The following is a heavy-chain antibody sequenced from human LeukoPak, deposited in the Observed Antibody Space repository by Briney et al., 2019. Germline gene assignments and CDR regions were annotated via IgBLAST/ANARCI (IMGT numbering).Heavy chain of an antibody. V-gene: IGHV4-59*01. J-gene: IGHJ5*02. CDR3: ARDRGRLQYNWFDP. CDR2: IYYSGST. CDR1: GGSISSYY. Sequence: SETLSLTCTVSGGSISSYYWSWIRQPPGKGLEWIGYIYYSGSTNYNPSLKSRVTISVGTSKNQFSLKLSSVTAADTAVYYCARDRGRLQYNWFDPWGPGTLVTVSS. D-gene: IGHD3-16*01.